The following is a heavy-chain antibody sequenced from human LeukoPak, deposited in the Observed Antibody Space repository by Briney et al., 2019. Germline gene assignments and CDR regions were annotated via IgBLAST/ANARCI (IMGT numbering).Heavy chain of an antibody. CDR1: GFTFSSYA. Sequence: GGSLGLSCAASGFTFSSYAMSWVRQAPGKGLEWVSAISGSGGSTYYADSVKGRFTISRDNSKNTLYLQMNSLRAEDTAVYYCAKVPYDSSGYALHYFDYWGQGTLVTVSS. CDR3: AKVPYDSSGYALHYFDY. CDR2: ISGSGGST. J-gene: IGHJ4*02. D-gene: IGHD3-22*01. V-gene: IGHV3-23*01.